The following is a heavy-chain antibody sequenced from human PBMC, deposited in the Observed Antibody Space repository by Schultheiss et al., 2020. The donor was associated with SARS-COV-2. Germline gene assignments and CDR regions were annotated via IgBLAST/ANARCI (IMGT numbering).Heavy chain of an antibody. D-gene: IGHD2-2*01. Sequence: ASVKVSCKASGYTFTSYAMNWVRQAPGQGLEWMGWISAYNGNTNYAQKLQGRVTMTTDTSTSTAYMELRSLRAEDTAVYYCAIIGYCSSTSCFDAFDIWGQGTMVTVSS. V-gene: IGHV1-18*01. CDR3: AIIGYCSSTSCFDAFDI. J-gene: IGHJ3*02. CDR1: GYTFTSYA. CDR2: ISAYNGNT.